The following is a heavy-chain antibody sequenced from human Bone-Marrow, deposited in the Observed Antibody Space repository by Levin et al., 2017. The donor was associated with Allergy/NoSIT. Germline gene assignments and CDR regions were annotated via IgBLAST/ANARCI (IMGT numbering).Heavy chain of an antibody. CDR1: GGSISSNIYY. CDR2: IYYSGST. V-gene: IGHV4-39*02. D-gene: IGHD6-13*01. J-gene: IGHJ5*01. CDR3: AREGARSSSWYYS. Sequence: SETLSLTCTVSGGSISSNIYYWGWIRQPPGKGLEWIGSIYYSGSTYYNPSLKSRVTISVDTSNNQFSLKVRSVTAADTAVYYCAREGARSSSWYYSWGQGTLVTVSS.